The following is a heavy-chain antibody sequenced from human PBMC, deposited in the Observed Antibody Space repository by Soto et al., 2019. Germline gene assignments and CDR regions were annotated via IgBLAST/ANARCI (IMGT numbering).Heavy chain of an antibody. CDR2: IYYSGST. V-gene: IGHV4-39*01. CDR1: GGSISSSSYY. CDR3: ARRVARDYDSSGDYYFDY. D-gene: IGHD3-22*01. J-gene: IGHJ4*02. Sequence: QLQLQESGPGLVKPSETLSLTCTVSGGSISSSSYYWGWIRQPPGKGLEWIGSIYYSGSTYYNPSLKSRVTISVDTSKNQFSLKLSSVTAADTAVYYCARRVARDYDSSGDYYFDYWGQGTLVTVSS.